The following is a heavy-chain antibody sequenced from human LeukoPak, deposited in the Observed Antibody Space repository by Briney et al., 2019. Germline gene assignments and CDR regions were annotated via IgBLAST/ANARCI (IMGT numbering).Heavy chain of an antibody. CDR3: ARGSCSSRSCYKRVNGLDV. V-gene: IGHV3-13*01. Sequence: PGGSLRLSCAASGFTFSNYDMHWVRQATGEGLEWVSAFHTAGDIHYSGSVKGRFATSRENAKNSFYLQMNNLRAGDTAVYYCARGSCSSRSCYKRVNGLDVWGQGTPVTVSS. CDR2: FHTAGDI. CDR1: GFTFSNYD. J-gene: IGHJ6*02. D-gene: IGHD2-2*01.